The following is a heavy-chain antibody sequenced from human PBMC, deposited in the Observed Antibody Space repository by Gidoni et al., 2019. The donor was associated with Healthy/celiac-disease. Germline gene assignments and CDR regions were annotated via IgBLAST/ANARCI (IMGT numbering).Heavy chain of an antibody. CDR1: GGSISSSGYS. V-gene: IGHV4-39*05. CDR2: IYYRGST. CDR3: ATSGAVAGTYYYCYGMDV. D-gene: IGHD6-19*01. Sequence: QLQQQESGEGLGTPSATPALPCTVAGGSISSSGYSWGRIRQPPGKGLEWIGSIYYRGSTYYNPSLKGRVTISVDPSKNQFSLKLSSVTAADTAVYYCATSGAVAGTYYYCYGMDVWGQGSTVTVSS. J-gene: IGHJ6*02.